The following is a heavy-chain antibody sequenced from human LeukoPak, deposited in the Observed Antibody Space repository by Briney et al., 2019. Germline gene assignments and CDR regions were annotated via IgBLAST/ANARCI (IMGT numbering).Heavy chain of an antibody. Sequence: GGSLRLSCAASGFTFSGSAMHWVRQASGKGLEWVGRIRSKANSYATAYAASVKGRFTISRDDSKNTLYLQMNSLRAEDTAVYYCARSAAMISLQLDYWGQGTLVTVSS. CDR2: IRSKANSYAT. CDR3: ARSAAMISLQLDY. CDR1: GFTFSGSA. V-gene: IGHV3-73*01. D-gene: IGHD3-22*01. J-gene: IGHJ4*02.